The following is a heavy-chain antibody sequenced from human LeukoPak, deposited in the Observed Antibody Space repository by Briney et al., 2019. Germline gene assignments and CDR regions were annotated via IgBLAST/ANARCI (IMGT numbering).Heavy chain of an antibody. V-gene: IGHV4-59*01. D-gene: IGHD6-6*01. CDR3: AGGHSSSSGPYYYYYMDV. J-gene: IGHJ6*03. CDR1: GGSISSYY. Sequence: SETLSLTCTVSGGSISSYYWSWIRQPPGKGLEWIGYIYYSGSTNYNPSLKSRVTISVDTSKNQFSLKLSSVTAADTAVYYCAGGHSSSSGPYYYYYMDVWGKGTTVTVSS. CDR2: IYYSGST.